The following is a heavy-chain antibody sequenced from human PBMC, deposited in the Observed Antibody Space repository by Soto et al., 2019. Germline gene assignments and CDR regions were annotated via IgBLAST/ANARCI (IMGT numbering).Heavy chain of an antibody. V-gene: IGHV3-21*01. J-gene: IGHJ6*02. D-gene: IGHD2-15*01. Sequence: GGSLRLSCVASGFTFRTYTMNWVRQAPGKGLEWVSGIRGFSPYTFYAESVKGRFTISRDNAKNSLYLQMNSLGVEDTAVYYCARDRGYDAHDYYYNAMDVWGQGTTVTVS. CDR2: IRGFSPYT. CDR1: GFTFRTYT. CDR3: ARDRGYDAHDYYYNAMDV.